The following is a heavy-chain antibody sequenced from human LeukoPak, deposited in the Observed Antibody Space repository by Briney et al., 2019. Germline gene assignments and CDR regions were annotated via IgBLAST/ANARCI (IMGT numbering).Heavy chain of an antibody. Sequence: PGGSLRLSCAASGFTFSSYAMSWVRQAPGKGLEWVSAISGSGGSTYYADSVKGRFTISRDNSKNTLYLQMNSLRAEDTAVYYCAKDTYYDILTGYHGPINRFDYWGQGTLVTVSS. CDR1: GFTFSSYA. V-gene: IGHV3-23*01. CDR3: AKDTYYDILTGYHGPINRFDY. CDR2: ISGSGGST. J-gene: IGHJ4*02. D-gene: IGHD3-9*01.